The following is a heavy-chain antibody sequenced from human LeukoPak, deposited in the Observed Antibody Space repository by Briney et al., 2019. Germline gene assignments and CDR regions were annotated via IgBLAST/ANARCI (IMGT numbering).Heavy chain of an antibody. CDR3: ARGRNSGWYPFDY. V-gene: IGHV1-2*02. J-gene: IGHJ4*02. D-gene: IGHD6-19*01. CDR2: INPNSGGT. CDR1: GYTFTGYY. Sequence: GASVKVSCKASGYTFTGYYMHWVRQAPGQGLEWMGWINPNSGGTNYAQKFQGRVTMTRDTSISTAYMELSRLRSDDTAVYYCARGRNSGWYPFDYWGQGTLVTVFS.